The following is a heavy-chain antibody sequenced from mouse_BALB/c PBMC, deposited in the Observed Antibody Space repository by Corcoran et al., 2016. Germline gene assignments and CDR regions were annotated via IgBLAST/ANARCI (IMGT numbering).Heavy chain of an antibody. V-gene: IGHV3-6*02. CDR2: ISYDGTN. CDR3: ATLLRPFDY. CDR1: GYSLTSGYY. D-gene: IGHD1-2*01. J-gene: IGHJ2*01. Sequence: DVQLQESGPGLVKHSQALSLTCSVTGYSLTSGYYWNWIRQFPGNELEWMGYISYDGTNNYNPSLKNRISITRDTSKNQFFLKLNSVTTEDTATYYCATLLRPFDYWGQGSTLTVSS.